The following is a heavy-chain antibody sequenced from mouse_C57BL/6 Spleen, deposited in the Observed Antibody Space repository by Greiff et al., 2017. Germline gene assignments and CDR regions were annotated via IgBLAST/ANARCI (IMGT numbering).Heavy chain of an antibody. Sequence: QVQLQQPGAELVKPGASVKLSCKASGYTFTSYWMHWVKQRPGQGLEWIGMIHPNSGSTNYNEKFKSKATLTVDKSSSTAYMQLSSLTSADSAVYYCARDDGYPYWYFDVWGTGTTVTVSS. V-gene: IGHV1-64*01. CDR3: ARDDGYPYWYFDV. CDR1: GYTFTSYW. D-gene: IGHD2-3*01. J-gene: IGHJ1*03. CDR2: IHPNSGST.